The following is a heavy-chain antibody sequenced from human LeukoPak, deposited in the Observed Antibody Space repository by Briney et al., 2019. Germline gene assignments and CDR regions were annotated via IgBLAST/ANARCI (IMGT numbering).Heavy chain of an antibody. D-gene: IGHD1-1*01. Sequence: GASVKVSCKASGSTFTGYYMHWVRQALGQGLEWMGWINPNSGGTYSAQKFRGRVTMTRDTSIRTAYMELSGLRSDDTAVYYCASGRIEHQLDPIDYWGQGTLVTVSS. V-gene: IGHV1-2*02. J-gene: IGHJ4*02. CDR1: GSTFTGYY. CDR2: INPNSGGT. CDR3: ASGRIEHQLDPIDY.